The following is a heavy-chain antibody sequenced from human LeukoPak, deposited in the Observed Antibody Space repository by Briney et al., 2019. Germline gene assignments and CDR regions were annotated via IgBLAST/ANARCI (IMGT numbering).Heavy chain of an antibody. CDR1: GYTFTGYY. V-gene: IGHV1-2*02. J-gene: IGHJ4*02. Sequence: ASVKVSCKASGYTFTGYYMHWVRQAPGQGLEWMGWINPNSGGTNYAQKFQGRVTMTRDTSISTAYMELSRLRSDDTAVYYCAKAKHVRGVIYYFDYWGQGTLVTVSS. D-gene: IGHD3-10*02. CDR3: AKAKHVRGVIYYFDY. CDR2: INPNSGGT.